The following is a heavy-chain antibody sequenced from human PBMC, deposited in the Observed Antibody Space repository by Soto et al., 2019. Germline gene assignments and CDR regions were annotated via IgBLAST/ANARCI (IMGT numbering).Heavy chain of an antibody. D-gene: IGHD2-15*01. J-gene: IGHJ4*01. V-gene: IGHV3-74*03. CDR1: GFTFSTYW. CDR2: IKGDGSGA. CDR3: ASGIYCNDNACWGLQRS. Sequence: PGGSLRLSCVASGFTFSTYWMHWVRQPPGKGLVWVSRIKGDGSGATYADAVQGRFTTSRDNAKSTLYLQMDSLRAEDTAVYYCASGIYCNDNACWGLQRSWGHGTLVTVSS.